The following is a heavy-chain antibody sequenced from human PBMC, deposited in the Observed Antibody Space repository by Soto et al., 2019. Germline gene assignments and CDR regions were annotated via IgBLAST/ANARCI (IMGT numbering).Heavy chain of an antibody. D-gene: IGHD2-15*01. Sequence: GESLKISCKGSGYSFTIYCIGWVRQMPGKGLEWMGIIYPGDSDTRYSPSFQGQVTISADKSISTAYLQWSSLKASDTAMYYCARQRTVVTAGAFDIWGQGTMVTVSS. CDR2: IYPGDSDT. CDR1: GYSFTIYC. CDR3: ARQRTVVTAGAFDI. J-gene: IGHJ3*02. V-gene: IGHV5-51*01.